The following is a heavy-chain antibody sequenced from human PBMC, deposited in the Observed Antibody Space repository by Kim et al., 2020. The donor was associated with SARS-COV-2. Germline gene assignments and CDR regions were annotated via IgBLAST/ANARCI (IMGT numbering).Heavy chain of an antibody. D-gene: IGHD6-13*01. J-gene: IGHJ4*02. V-gene: IGHV3-30*01. CDR3: ARGDSSSWYSFDY. Sequence: YYADSVKGRFTISRDSSKNTLYLQMNSLRAEDTAVYYCARGDSSSWYSFDYWGQGTLVTVSS.